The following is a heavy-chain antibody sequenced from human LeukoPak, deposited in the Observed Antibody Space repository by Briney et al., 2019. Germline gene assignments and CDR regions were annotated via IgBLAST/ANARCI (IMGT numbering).Heavy chain of an antibody. CDR2: IIPIFGTA. CDR3: ARGDIVVVAGAGYYMDV. D-gene: IGHD2-2*01. CDR1: GGTFSSYA. J-gene: IGHJ6*03. Sequence: ASVKVSCKASGGTFSSYAVSWVRQAPGQGLEWMGGIIPIFGTANYAQKFQGRVTITTDESTSTAYMELSSLRSEDTAVYYCARGDIVVVAGAGYYMDVWGKGTTVTVSS. V-gene: IGHV1-69*05.